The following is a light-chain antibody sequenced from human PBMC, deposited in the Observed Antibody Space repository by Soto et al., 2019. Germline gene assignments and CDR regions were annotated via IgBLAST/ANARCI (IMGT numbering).Light chain of an antibody. CDR2: DAS. CDR1: QSVSRD. Sequence: EIVLTQSPATLSLSPGERATLSCRASQSVSRDLAWYQQKPGRAPRLLIYDASNRATGIPARFSGSGSGTDFTLTISSLEPEDFAVYYCQQRYNWPPTFGQGTKLEIK. V-gene: IGKV3-11*01. CDR3: QQRYNWPPT. J-gene: IGKJ2*01.